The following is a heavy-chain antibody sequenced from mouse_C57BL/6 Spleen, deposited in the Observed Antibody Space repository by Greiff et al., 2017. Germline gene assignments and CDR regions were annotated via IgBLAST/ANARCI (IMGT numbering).Heavy chain of an antibody. CDR2: ISNGGGST. CDR3: ARQYYGNLYYFDY. V-gene: IGHV5-12*01. CDR1: GFTFSDYY. J-gene: IGHJ2*01. Sequence: EVKLMESGGGLVQPGGSLKLSCAASGFTFSDYYMYWVRQTPEKRLEWVAYISNGGGSTYYPDTVKGRFTISRDNAKNTLYLQMSRLKSEDTAMYYCARQYYGNLYYFDYWGQGTTLTVSS. D-gene: IGHD2-1*01.